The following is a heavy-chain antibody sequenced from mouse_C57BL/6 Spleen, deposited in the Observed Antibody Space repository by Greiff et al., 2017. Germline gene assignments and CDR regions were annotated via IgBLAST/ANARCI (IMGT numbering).Heavy chain of an antibody. D-gene: IGHD1-1*01. J-gene: IGHJ1*03. CDR2: IWSGGST. CDR3: ARGGYGSSYGYFGV. V-gene: IGHV2-2*01. Sequence: VQLQQSGPGLVQPSQSLSITCTVSGFSLTSYGVHWVRQSPGKGLEGLGVIWSGGSTDYHAAFLSRLSISKANTKRQVFFHMNSLQADDTAIDYCARGGYGSSYGYFGVWGTGTTVTVSS. CDR1: GFSLTSYG.